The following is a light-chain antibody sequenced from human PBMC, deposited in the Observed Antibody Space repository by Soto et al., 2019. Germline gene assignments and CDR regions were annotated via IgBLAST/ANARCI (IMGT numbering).Light chain of an antibody. Sequence: QSALTQPASMSGSPGQSITISCTGTSNDVGGYNYVSWYQQHPGKAPKLMIFEVSNRPSGVSNRFSGSKSGNTASLTISGLQAEDEAEYYCLLYYGGAQPWVFGGGTKLTVL. CDR2: EVS. V-gene: IGLV2-14*01. CDR1: SNDVGGYNY. CDR3: LLYYGGAQPWV. J-gene: IGLJ3*02.